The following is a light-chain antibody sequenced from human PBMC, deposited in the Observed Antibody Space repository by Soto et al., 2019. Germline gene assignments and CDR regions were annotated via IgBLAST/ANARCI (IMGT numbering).Light chain of an antibody. V-gene: IGLV2-23*01. Sequence: QSALTQPASVSGSPGQSITISCTGTSSDVGTYNLVSWYQQHPGKAPKLMIYEASERPSGVSNRFSGSKSGNTASLRISGLQAEDEADYYCCSYAGRSTYVFGTGTKLTVL. J-gene: IGLJ1*01. CDR3: CSYAGRSTYV. CDR2: EAS. CDR1: SSDVGTYNL.